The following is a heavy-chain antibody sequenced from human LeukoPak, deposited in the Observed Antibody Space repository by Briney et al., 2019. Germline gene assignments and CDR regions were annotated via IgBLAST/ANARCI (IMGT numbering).Heavy chain of an antibody. CDR1: GCTFSNAW. CDR2: IKSKTDGGTT. Sequence: PGGSLRLSCAASGCTFSNAWMSWVRQAPGKGLEWVGRIKSKTDGGTTDYAAPVKGRFTISRDDSKNTLYLQMNSLKTEDTAVYYCTTDKGSGWWYWFDPWGQGTLVTVSS. J-gene: IGHJ5*02. CDR3: TTDKGSGWWYWFDP. D-gene: IGHD6-19*01. V-gene: IGHV3-15*01.